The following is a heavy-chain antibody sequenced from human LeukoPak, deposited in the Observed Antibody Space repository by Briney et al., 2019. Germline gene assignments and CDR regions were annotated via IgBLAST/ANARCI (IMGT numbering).Heavy chain of an antibody. Sequence: QPGGSLRLSCAASGFTSSGYWMHWVRQHPARGLMWVSYISGDGSGKSYEDSVKGRFTISRDNAKNTVYLQMNSLRVDDTAVYYCARDGQGPIDLDSWGQGTPVTVSS. CDR2: ISGDGSGK. CDR3: ARDGQGPIDLDS. J-gene: IGHJ4*02. V-gene: IGHV3-74*01. CDR1: GFTSSGYW.